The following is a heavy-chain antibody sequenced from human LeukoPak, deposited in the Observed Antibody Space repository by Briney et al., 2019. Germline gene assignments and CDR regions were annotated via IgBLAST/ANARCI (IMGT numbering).Heavy chain of an antibody. CDR1: GFTFSSYW. J-gene: IGHJ5*02. CDR2: IKQDGSEK. Sequence: GGSLRLSCAASGFTFSSYWMSWVRQAPGKGLEWVANIKQDGSEKYYVDSVKGRFTISRDNAKNSLYLQMNSLRAEDTAVYYCARDAPLGQQLVPHNWFDPWGQGTLVTVSS. CDR3: ARDAPLGQQLVPHNWFDP. V-gene: IGHV3-7*01. D-gene: IGHD6-13*01.